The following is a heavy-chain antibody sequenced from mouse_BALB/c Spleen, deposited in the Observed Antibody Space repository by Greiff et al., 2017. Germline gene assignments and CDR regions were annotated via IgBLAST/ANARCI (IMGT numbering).Heavy chain of an antibody. Sequence: EVQLQQSGGGLVQPGGSLKLSCAASGFTFSSYGMSWVRQTPDKRLELVATINSNGGSTYYPDSVKGRFTISRDNAKNTLYLQMSSLKSEDTAMYYCARELRRDFDYWGQGTTLTVSS. D-gene: IGHD1-1*01. V-gene: IGHV5-6-3*01. CDR2: INSNGGST. CDR1: GFTFSSYG. J-gene: IGHJ2*01. CDR3: ARELRRDFDY.